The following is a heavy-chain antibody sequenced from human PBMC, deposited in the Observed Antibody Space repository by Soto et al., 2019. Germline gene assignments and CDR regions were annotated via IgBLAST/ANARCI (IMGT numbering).Heavy chain of an antibody. Sequence: GGSLSLSCATSGFTFSSYEMSWVRQAPGKGLEWVANIKQDGSEKYYVDSVKGRFTISRDNAKNSLYLQMNSLRAEDTAVYYCARDVLAYCGGDCPDAFDIWGQGTMVTVSS. V-gene: IGHV3-7*03. J-gene: IGHJ3*02. CDR2: IKQDGSEK. D-gene: IGHD2-21*02. CDR3: ARDVLAYCGGDCPDAFDI. CDR1: GFTFSSYE.